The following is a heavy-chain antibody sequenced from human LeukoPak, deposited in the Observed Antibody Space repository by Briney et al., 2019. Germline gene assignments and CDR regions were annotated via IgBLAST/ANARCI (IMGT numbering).Heavy chain of an antibody. CDR2: IGGSDGRT. Sequence: GGSLRLSCAASGFTFRSYAVSWVRQAPGKGLEWVSSIGGSDGRTYYAESVKGRFTISRDNSKNTVYLQMNSLRVEDTAVYFCADPPNADYWGQGTLVTVSS. CDR3: ADPPNADY. D-gene: IGHD4/OR15-4a*01. CDR1: GFTFRSYA. V-gene: IGHV3-23*01. J-gene: IGHJ4*02.